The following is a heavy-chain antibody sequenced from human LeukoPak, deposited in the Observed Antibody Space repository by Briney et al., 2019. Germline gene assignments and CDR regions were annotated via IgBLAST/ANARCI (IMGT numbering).Heavy chain of an antibody. CDR3: AKDSSTSCHD. V-gene: IGHV3-30*01. CDR1: GFSFSYYA. Sequence: PGGSLRLSCAASGFSFSYYAMHWVRQAPGKGLEWVALISYDGSNKDYADSVKGRFTISRDNSKNTLFLHMNSLRAEDTAVYYCAKDSSTSCHDWGQGTLVTVSS. CDR2: ISYDGSNK. D-gene: IGHD2-2*01. J-gene: IGHJ4*02.